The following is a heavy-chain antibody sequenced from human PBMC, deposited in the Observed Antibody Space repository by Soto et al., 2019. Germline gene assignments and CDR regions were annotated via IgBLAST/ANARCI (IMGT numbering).Heavy chain of an antibody. CDR3: ARTPSYSGSYYGMDI. J-gene: IGHJ6*02. CDR2: IYWDDDK. Sequence: GSGPTLVNPTQTLTLTCTFSGFSLTTSGLGVGWIRQPPGQALEWLALIYWDDDKRYSPSLKSRLTITKDTSKNQVVLTMTNMDPADTATSYCARTPSYSGSYYGMDIWAQGTTVTVSS. CDR1: GFSLTTSGLG. D-gene: IGHD1-26*01. V-gene: IGHV2-5*02.